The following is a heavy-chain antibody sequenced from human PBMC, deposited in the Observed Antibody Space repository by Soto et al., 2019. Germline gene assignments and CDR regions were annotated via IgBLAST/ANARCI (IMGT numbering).Heavy chain of an antibody. J-gene: IGHJ6*02. CDR3: ASKNTVTTYYYYYGMDV. D-gene: IGHD4-4*01. CDR2: INHSGST. CDR1: GGSFSGYY. V-gene: IGHV4-34*01. Sequence: SETLSLTCAVYGGSFSGYYWSWIRQPPGKGLEWIGEINHSGSTNYNPSLKSRVTISVDTSKNQFSLKLSSVTAADTAVYYCASKNTVTTYYYYYGMDVWGQGTTVTVSS.